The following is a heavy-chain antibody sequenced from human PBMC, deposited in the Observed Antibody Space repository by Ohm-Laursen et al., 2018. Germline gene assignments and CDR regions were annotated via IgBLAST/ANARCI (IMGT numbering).Heavy chain of an antibody. Sequence: SLRLSCSASGFTFSDYYMSWIRQAPGKGLEWVSEITHSGSAIYYADSVKGRFTISRDNAKNSLYLQMNSLRAEDTALYYCAKDKVDSSSWYYFDYWGQGTLVTVSS. J-gene: IGHJ4*02. CDR2: ITHSGSAI. CDR3: AKDKVDSSSWYYFDY. D-gene: IGHD6-13*01. V-gene: IGHV3-11*01. CDR1: GFTFSDYY.